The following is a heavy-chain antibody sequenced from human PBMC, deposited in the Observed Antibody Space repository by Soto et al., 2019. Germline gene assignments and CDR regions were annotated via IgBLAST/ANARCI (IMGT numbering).Heavy chain of an antibody. CDR3: ARSDCSGGSCHYYFDY. J-gene: IGHJ4*02. Sequence: GSLRLSCAASGFTFSSYSMNWVRQAPGKGLEWVSSISSSSSYIYYADSVKGRFTISRDNAKNSLYLQMNSLRAEDTAVYYCARSDCSGGSCHYYFDYWGQGTLVTVSS. CDR1: GFTFSSYS. V-gene: IGHV3-21*01. CDR2: ISSSSSYI. D-gene: IGHD2-15*01.